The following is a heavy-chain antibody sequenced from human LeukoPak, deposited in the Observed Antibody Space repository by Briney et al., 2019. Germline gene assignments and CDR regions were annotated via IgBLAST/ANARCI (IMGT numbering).Heavy chain of an antibody. CDR1: GGSISSYY. Sequence: SETLSLTCTVSGGSISSYYWSWIRQPPGKGLEWIGYIYYSGSTNYNPSLKGRVTISVDTSKNQFSLKLSSVTAADTAVYYCARLFLYCSSTSCYGDYYYGMDVWGQGTTVTVSS. CDR3: ARLFLYCSSTSCYGDYYYGMDV. D-gene: IGHD2-2*01. V-gene: IGHV4-59*08. CDR2: IYYSGST. J-gene: IGHJ6*02.